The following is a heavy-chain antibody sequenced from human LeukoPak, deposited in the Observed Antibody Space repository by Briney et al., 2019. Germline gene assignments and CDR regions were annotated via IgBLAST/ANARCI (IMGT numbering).Heavy chain of an antibody. J-gene: IGHJ3*02. CDR2: IGTAGDT. Sequence: GGSLRLSCAASGFTFSSYDMHWVRQATGKGLEWVSAIGTAGDTYYPGSVKGRFTISRENAKNSLYLQMNSLRAEDTAVYYCARGRTTVTYGDAFDIWGQGTMVTVSS. CDR1: GFTFSSYD. CDR3: ARGRTTVTYGDAFDI. D-gene: IGHD4-17*01. V-gene: IGHV3-13*01.